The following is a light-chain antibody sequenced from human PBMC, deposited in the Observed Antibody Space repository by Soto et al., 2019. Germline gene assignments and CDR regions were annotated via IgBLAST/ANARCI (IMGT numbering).Light chain of an antibody. CDR2: DTI. CDR1: TGDVTSGHY. V-gene: IGLV7-46*01. Sequence: QTVVTQEPSLTVSPGGTVTLTCASSTGDVTSGHYPYWFQQIPGQAPRTLIYDTIKKHSWTPARFSGSLLGDKAALTLSGAQPEDEAEYYCLLNYGDVRVFGGGTKLTVL. J-gene: IGLJ3*02. CDR3: LLNYGDVRV.